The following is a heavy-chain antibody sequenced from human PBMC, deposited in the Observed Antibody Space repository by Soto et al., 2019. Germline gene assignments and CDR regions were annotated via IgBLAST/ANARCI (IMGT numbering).Heavy chain of an antibody. CDR3: ARHLLRYCSGGSCYSHFQH. CDR1: GYTFTSYG. Sequence: ASVKVSCKASGYTFTSYGISWVRQAPGQGLEWMGWISAYNGNTNYAQKLQGRVTMTTDTSTSTAYMELRSLRSDDTAVYYCARHLLRYCSGGSCYSHFQHWGQGTLATVSS. D-gene: IGHD2-15*01. J-gene: IGHJ1*01. V-gene: IGHV1-18*01. CDR2: ISAYNGNT.